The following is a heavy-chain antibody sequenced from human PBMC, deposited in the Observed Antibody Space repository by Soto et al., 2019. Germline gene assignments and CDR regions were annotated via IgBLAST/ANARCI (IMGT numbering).Heavy chain of an antibody. CDR2: INAGNGNT. J-gene: IGHJ4*02. D-gene: IGHD4-4*01. CDR3: ARYDYNGYYFDY. Sequence: ASVKVSCKASGYTFTSYGISWVRQAPGQRLEWMGWINAGNGNTKYSQKFQGRVTITSDTSASTAYMELSSLRSEDTAVYYCARYDYNGYYFDYWGQGTLVTVSS. CDR1: GYTFTSYG. V-gene: IGHV1-3*01.